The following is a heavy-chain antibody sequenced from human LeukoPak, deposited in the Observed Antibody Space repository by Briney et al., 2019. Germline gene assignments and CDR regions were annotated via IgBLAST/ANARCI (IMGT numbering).Heavy chain of an antibody. CDR3: ARENAEWLIDY. CDR1: GGSISSGVYY. Sequence: SQTLSLTCSVSGGSISSGVYYWSWIRQHPGKGLEWIRYIYYTGSPYYNPSLKSRVTISVDTSKNQFSLKLSSVTAADTAVYCCARENAEWLIDYWGQGALVTVSS. CDR2: IYYTGSP. D-gene: IGHD3-3*01. J-gene: IGHJ4*02. V-gene: IGHV4-30-4*08.